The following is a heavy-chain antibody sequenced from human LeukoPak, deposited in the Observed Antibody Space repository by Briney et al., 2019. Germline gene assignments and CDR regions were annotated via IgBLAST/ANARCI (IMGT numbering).Heavy chain of an antibody. Sequence: PGGSLRLSCAASGFTFSSYDMHWVRQATGKGLEWVSAIGTAGDTYYPGSVKGRFTISRENAKNSLYLQMNSLRAGDTAAYYCARAVAGTYYYGMDVWGQGTTVTVSS. V-gene: IGHV3-13*04. D-gene: IGHD6-19*01. CDR2: IGTAGDT. CDR3: ARAVAGTYYYGMDV. CDR1: GFTFSSYD. J-gene: IGHJ6*02.